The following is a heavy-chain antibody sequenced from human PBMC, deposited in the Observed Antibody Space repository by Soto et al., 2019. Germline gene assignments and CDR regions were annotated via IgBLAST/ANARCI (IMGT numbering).Heavy chain of an antibody. CDR1: GGSISSYY. D-gene: IGHD2-21*02. V-gene: IGHV4-59*01. J-gene: IGHJ4*02. CDR2: IYYTGNT. Sequence: PSETLSLTCTVSGGSISSYYWSWIRQPPGKGLEWIGYIYYTGNTNYNPSLKSRVTISLDMSKNQFSLKLSSVTTADTAVYYCAREPRQGDRIYYFDYWGQGTPVTVSS. CDR3: AREPRQGDRIYYFDY.